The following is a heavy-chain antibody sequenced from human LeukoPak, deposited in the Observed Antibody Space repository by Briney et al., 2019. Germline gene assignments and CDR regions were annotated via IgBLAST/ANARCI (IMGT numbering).Heavy chain of an antibody. CDR1: GGSISSGGYS. CDR3: ARSAARIRPKYGDYFMTPPDY. V-gene: IGHV4-30-2*01. CDR2: IYHSGST. D-gene: IGHD4-17*01. J-gene: IGHJ4*02. Sequence: EPSQTLSLTCAVSGGSISSGGYSWSWIRQPPGKGLEWIGYIYHSGSTYYNPSLKSRVTISVDRSKDQFSLKLSSVTAADTAVYYCARSAARIRPKYGDYFMTPPDYWGQGTLVTVSS.